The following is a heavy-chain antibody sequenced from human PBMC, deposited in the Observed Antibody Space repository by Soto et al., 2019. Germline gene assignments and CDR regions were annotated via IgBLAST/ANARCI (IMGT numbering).Heavy chain of an antibody. D-gene: IGHD3-22*01. V-gene: IGHV3-23*01. J-gene: IGHJ3*02. CDR1: GFTFSSYA. Sequence: GGSLRLSCAASGFTFSSYAMSWVRQAPGKGLEWVSAISGSGGSIYYADSVKGRFTISRDNSKNTLYLQMNSLRAEDTAVYYCAKATYDDRSSEYGFDIWGQGTMVTVSS. CDR2: ISGSGGSI. CDR3: AKATYDDRSSEYGFDI.